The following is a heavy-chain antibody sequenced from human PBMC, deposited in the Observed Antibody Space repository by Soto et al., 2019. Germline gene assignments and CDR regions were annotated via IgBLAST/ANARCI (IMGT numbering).Heavy chain of an antibody. Sequence: GGSLRLSCAASGFTFSSYAMHWVRQAPGKGLEWVAVISYDGSNKYYADSVKGRFTISRDNSKNTLYLQMNSLRAEDTAVYYCARAGYKVVPAAMAGLFDYWGQGTLVTVSS. CDR1: GFTFSSYA. J-gene: IGHJ4*02. CDR2: ISYDGSNK. D-gene: IGHD2-2*01. V-gene: IGHV3-30-3*01. CDR3: ARAGYKVVPAAMAGLFDY.